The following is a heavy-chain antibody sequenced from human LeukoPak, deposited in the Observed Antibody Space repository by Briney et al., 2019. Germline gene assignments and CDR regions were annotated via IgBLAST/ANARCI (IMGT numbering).Heavy chain of an antibody. CDR2: INHSGST. Sequence: SETLSLTCAVYGGSFSGYYWSWFRQPPGKGLEWIGEINHSGSTNYNPSLKSRVTISVDTSKNQFSLKLSSVTAADTAVYYCARYCSSTSCTPFDYWGQGTLVTVSS. CDR3: ARYCSSTSCTPFDY. D-gene: IGHD2-2*01. J-gene: IGHJ4*02. CDR1: GGSFSGYY. V-gene: IGHV4-34*01.